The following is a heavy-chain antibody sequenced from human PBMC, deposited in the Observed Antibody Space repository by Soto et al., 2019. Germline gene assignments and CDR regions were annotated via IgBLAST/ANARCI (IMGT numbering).Heavy chain of an antibody. CDR1: GGSISSGGYY. CDR2: IYYSGST. J-gene: IGHJ4*02. CDR3: ARGPYGDFTTFDY. V-gene: IGHV4-31*03. Sequence: SETLSLTCTVSGGSISSGGYYWSWIRQHPGKGLEWIGYIYYSGSTYYNPSLKSRVTISVDTSKNQFSLKLSSVTAADTAVYYCARGPYGDFTTFDYWGQGTLVTVSS. D-gene: IGHD4-17*01.